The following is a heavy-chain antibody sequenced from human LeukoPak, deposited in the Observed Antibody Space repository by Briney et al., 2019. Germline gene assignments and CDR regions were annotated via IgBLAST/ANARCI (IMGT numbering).Heavy chain of an antibody. CDR2: ISSSSSYM. D-gene: IGHD2-15*01. CDR3: LRDPSSGGSRGY. Sequence: GGSLRLSCAASGFSFSTYYVNWVRQAPGKGLEWVSSISSSSSYMYYADSVKGRFTISRDNAKSSLYLQMNSLRVEDTAVYYCLRDPSSGGSRGYWGRGTLVTVSS. CDR1: GFSFSTYY. J-gene: IGHJ4*02. V-gene: IGHV3-21*01.